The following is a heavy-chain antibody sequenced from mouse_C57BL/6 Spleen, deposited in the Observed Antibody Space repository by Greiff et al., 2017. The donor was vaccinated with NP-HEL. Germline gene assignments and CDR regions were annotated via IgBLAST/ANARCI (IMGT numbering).Heavy chain of an antibody. CDR2: IYPGDGDT. J-gene: IGHJ1*03. CDR3: ASGDGSYWYFDV. CDR1: GYAFSSSW. D-gene: IGHD1-1*02. V-gene: IGHV1-82*01. Sequence: QVQLKESGPELVKPGASVKISCKASGYAFSSSWMNWVKQRPGKGLEWIGRIYPGDGDTNYNGKFKGKATLTADKSSSTAYMQLSSLTAEDSAVVFSASGDGSYWYFDVWGTGTTVTVSS.